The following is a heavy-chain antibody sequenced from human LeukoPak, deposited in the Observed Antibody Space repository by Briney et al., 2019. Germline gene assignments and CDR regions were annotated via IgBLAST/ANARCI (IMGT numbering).Heavy chain of an antibody. D-gene: IGHD2-2*02. CDR3: ARCAANRYCSSTSCYTRPFYNWFDP. J-gene: IGHJ5*02. CDR2: IIPIFGTA. V-gene: IGHV1-69*13. Sequence: SVKVSCKTSGYTFSDYGISWVRQAPGQGLEWMGGIIPIFGTANYAQKFQGRVTITADESTSTAYMELSSLRSEDTAVYYCARCAANRYCSSTSCYTRPFYNWFDPWGQGTLVTVSS. CDR1: GYTFSDYG.